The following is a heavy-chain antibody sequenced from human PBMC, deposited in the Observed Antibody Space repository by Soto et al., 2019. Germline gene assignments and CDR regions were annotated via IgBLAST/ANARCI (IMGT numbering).Heavy chain of an antibody. CDR2: IYPGDSDT. V-gene: IGHV5-51*01. Sequence: PXESLKISWQCSGNSFTNYWIGLVLQMPGKGLEWMGIIYPGDSDTKYNPSFQGQVTISADKSITTTYLQWSSLKASDTAIYYCADSIFYYGMDVWGQGTTVTVSS. CDR3: ADSIFYYGMDV. J-gene: IGHJ6*02. CDR1: GNSFTNYW.